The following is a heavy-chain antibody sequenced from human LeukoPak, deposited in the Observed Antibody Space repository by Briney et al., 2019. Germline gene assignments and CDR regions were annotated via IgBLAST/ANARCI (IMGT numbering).Heavy chain of an antibody. V-gene: IGHV3-23*01. CDR3: AKASDTVTTDRALDY. CDR1: AFTFSNYA. Sequence: GGSLKLSCGASAFTFSNYAMSWVRQAPGKGLEWVSAISSGGGAPYYADSVKGRFVMSRDNSKNTLYLQMNSLRAEDTAVYYCAKASDTVTTDRALDYWGQGTLVTVSS. J-gene: IGHJ4*01. D-gene: IGHD4-17*01. CDR2: ISSGGGAP.